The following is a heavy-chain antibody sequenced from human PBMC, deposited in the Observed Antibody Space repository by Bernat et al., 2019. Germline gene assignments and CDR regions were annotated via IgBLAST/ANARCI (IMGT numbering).Heavy chain of an antibody. V-gene: IGHV3-7*03. CDR3: ARVRSTSRNFDY. CDR2: IKQDGSEK. D-gene: IGHD2-2*01. Sequence: EVQLVESGGGLVQPGRSLRLSCAASGFTFRGYCMTWVRQAPGKGLEWVANIKQDGSEKYYVESVKGRFTSSRDNTKNSLDLQMNSVGAEDTAVCYCARVRSTSRNFDYWGQGTLVTVSS. CDR1: GFTFRGYC. J-gene: IGHJ4*02.